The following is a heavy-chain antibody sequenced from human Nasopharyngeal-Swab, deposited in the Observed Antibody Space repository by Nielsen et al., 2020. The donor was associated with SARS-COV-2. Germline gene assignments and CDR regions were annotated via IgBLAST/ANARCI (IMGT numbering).Heavy chain of an antibody. J-gene: IGHJ3*02. V-gene: IGHV4-31*03. CDR1: GGSISSGGYY. CDR2: IYYSGST. D-gene: IGHD3-22*01. Sequence: SETLSLTCTVSGGSISSGGYYWSWIRQHPGKGLVWIGYIYYSGSTYYNSSLNSRVTISVDTSKNQFSLKLSSVTAADTAVYYGARASITMVVVVTAVDIWVQGRKVSVSS. CDR3: ARASITMVVVVTAVDI.